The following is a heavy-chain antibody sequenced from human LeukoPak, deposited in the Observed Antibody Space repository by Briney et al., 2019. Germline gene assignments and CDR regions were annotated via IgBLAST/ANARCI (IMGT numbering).Heavy chain of an antibody. Sequence: GASVKVSCKASGYTFTSHDINWVRQATGQGLEWMGWMNPNSGNTGYAQKFQGRVTITRNTSISTAYMELSSLRSEDTAVYYCARVRGSWYSDAFDIWGQGTMVTVSS. CDR1: GYTFTSHD. J-gene: IGHJ3*02. CDR3: ARVRGSWYSDAFDI. D-gene: IGHD6-13*01. V-gene: IGHV1-8*03. CDR2: MNPNSGNT.